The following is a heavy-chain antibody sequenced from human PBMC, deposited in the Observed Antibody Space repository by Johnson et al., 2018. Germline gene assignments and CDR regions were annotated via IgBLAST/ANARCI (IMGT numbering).Heavy chain of an antibody. J-gene: IGHJ3*02. V-gene: IGHV3-7*01. CDR2: IKDDGTAK. D-gene: IGHD3-9*01. Sequence: VQLVESGGGLVQPGGSLRLSCAASGFNFGYYWMSWVRQAPGKGLEWVANIKDDGTAKYYVDSVKGRFTISRDNAKNSLYLQMDSLRAEETAVYFCARDSAGYDIWGQGTMVIVSP. CDR3: ARDSAGYDI. CDR1: GFNFGYYW.